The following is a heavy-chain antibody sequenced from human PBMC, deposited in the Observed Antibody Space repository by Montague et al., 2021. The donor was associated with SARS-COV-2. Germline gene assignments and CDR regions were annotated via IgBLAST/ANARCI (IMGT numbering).Heavy chain of an antibody. D-gene: IGHD3-10*01. CDR1: GGSINSFY. V-gene: IGHV4-59*01. Sequence: SETLSLTCGISGGSINSFYWNWIRQSPGKGLEWIGYVYYTGGTNYNPSLKSRATIAVDTSKNQFSLTVGSVTAADTAVDYCARADGGSSYNYYGLDVWGRGTTVTVSS. CDR3: ARADGGSSYNYYGLDV. J-gene: IGHJ6*02. CDR2: VYYTGGT.